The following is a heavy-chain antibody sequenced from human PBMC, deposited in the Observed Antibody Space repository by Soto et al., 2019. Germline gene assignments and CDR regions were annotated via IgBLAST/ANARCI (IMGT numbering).Heavy chain of an antibody. Sequence: GGSLRLSCAASGFTFSSYSMNWVRQAPGKGLEWVSSISSSSSYIYYADSVKGRFTISRDNPKNSLYLQMNSLKAEDKAGYNCAIRPYGLYFDYWGQGTLVTVSS. V-gene: IGHV3-21*01. D-gene: IGHD4-17*01. CDR2: ISSSSSYI. CDR1: GFTFSSYS. CDR3: AIRPYGLYFDY. J-gene: IGHJ4*02.